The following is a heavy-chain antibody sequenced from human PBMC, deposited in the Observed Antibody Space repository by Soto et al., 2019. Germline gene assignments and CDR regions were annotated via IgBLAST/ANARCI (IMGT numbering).Heavy chain of an antibody. J-gene: IGHJ5*02. CDR3: ARKYCSSTSCYWADP. Sequence: PGESLKISCKGSGYSFTSYWISWVRQMPGEGLEWMGRIDPSDSYTNYSPSFQGHVTISADKSISTAYLQWSSLKASDTAMYYCARKYCSSTSCYWADPWGQGTLVTVSS. CDR1: GYSFTSYW. CDR2: IDPSDSYT. D-gene: IGHD2-2*01. V-gene: IGHV5-10-1*01.